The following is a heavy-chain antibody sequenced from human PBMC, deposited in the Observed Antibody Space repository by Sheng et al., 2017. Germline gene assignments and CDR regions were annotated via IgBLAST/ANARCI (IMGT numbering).Heavy chain of an antibody. CDR1: GFVFSGYW. D-gene: IGHD3-16*01. V-gene: IGHV3-7*01. Sequence: EVQLVESGGGLVQPGGSLRLSCAASGFVFSGYWMSWVRQTPEKGLEWVANIKLDGSNKYYVDSVRGRFTISRDNAKNSLYLQMNSLRAEDTAVYYCVRGGSSLDFWGQGTLVTVSS. CDR2: IKLDGSNK. J-gene: IGHJ3*01. CDR3: VRGGSSLDF.